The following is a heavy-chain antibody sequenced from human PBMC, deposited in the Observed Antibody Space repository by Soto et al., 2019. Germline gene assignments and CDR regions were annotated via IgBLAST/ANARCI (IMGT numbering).Heavy chain of an antibody. CDR3: ARNWGSDWSFEL. J-gene: IGHJ2*01. Sequence: GGSLRLSCAASGFTFSTDWMSWVRQAPGKGLEWVANIKQDGSEKYYVDSVKGRFTISRDNAKNSLYLQMNSLRAEDTAVYYCARNWGSDWSFELWGRGTLVTVSS. CDR2: IKQDGSEK. CDR1: GFTFSTDW. V-gene: IGHV3-7*01. D-gene: IGHD7-27*01.